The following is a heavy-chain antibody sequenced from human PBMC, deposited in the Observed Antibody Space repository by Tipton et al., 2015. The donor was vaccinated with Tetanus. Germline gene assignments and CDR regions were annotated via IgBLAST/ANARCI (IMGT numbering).Heavy chain of an antibody. Sequence: VQLVQSGAEVKKPGESLKISCKGSGYSFTSQWIAWVRQMPGKGLEWMGIIHPGDSETRYSPSFQGQVTISADKSTTTAYLQWTSLKAWESAIYYCARRVGYWGRFNYWGQGTLVTVSS. J-gene: IGHJ4*02. D-gene: IGHD7-27*01. CDR1: GYSFTSQW. CDR3: ARRVGYWGRFNY. CDR2: IHPGDSET. V-gene: IGHV5-51*01.